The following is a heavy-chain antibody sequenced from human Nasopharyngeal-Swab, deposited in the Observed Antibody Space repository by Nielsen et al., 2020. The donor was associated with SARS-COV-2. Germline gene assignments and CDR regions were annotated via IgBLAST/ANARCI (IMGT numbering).Heavy chain of an antibody. J-gene: IGHJ3*02. CDR1: GGSVSNDDW. D-gene: IGHD2-21*02. V-gene: IGHV4-4*02. CDR2: IHHSGSA. Sequence: SETLSLTCPVSGGSVSNDDWWTWVRQPPGKGLEWIGEIHHSGSANYNPSLKSRVTMSVDKSKNQFSLKLSSLTAADTAVYYCARAPPGVVFGVVTAIVAFDIWGQGTMVTVSS. CDR3: ARAPPGVVFGVVTAIVAFDI.